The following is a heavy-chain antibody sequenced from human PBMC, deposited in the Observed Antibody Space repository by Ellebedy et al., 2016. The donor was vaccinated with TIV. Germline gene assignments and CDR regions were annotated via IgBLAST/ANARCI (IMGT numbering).Heavy chain of an antibody. D-gene: IGHD3-16*01. CDR2: ISGSGGST. V-gene: IGHV3-23*01. CDR1: GFTFSSYA. Sequence: GESLKISXAASGFTFSSYAMSWVRQAPGKGLEWVSAISGSGGSTYYADSVKGRFTISRDNSKNTLYLQMNSLRAEDTAVYYCAWGGGGYYYYMDVWGKGTTVTVSS. CDR3: AWGGGGYYYYMDV. J-gene: IGHJ6*03.